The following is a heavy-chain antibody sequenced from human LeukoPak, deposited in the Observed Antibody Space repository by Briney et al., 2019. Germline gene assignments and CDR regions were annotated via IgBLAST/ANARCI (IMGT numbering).Heavy chain of an antibody. J-gene: IGHJ4*02. CDR2: MSGSGGST. CDR3: AKAHTYYYDSSGYYYN. D-gene: IGHD3-22*01. V-gene: IGHV3-23*01. CDR1: GFTFSSYA. Sequence: PGGSLRLSCAASGFTFSSYAMCWVRQAPGKGLEWVSAMSGSGGSTYYADSVKGRFTISRDNSKNTLYLQMNSLRAEDTAVYYCAKAHTYYYDSSGYYYNWGQGTLVTVSS.